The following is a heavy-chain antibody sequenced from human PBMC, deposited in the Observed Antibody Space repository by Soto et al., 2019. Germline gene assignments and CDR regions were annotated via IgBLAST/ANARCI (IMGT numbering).Heavy chain of an antibody. D-gene: IGHD3-3*01. CDR2: IGSSGST. Sequence: EVKVLESGGGLVQPGGSLRLSCAASGFTFDTYALNWVRQAPGKGLEWVSSIGSSGSTYYADSVKGRFTISRDTPKKTLYLQMNSLRVEDTAKYYCAKGFRSLEWYSLAHFDYWGKGALVTVSS. V-gene: IGHV3-23*01. CDR3: AKGFRSLEWYSLAHFDY. J-gene: IGHJ4*02. CDR1: GFTFDTYA.